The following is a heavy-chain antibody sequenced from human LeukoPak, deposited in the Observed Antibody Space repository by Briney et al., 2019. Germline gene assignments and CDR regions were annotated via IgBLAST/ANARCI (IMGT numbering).Heavy chain of an antibody. V-gene: IGHV3-7*01. J-gene: IGHJ4*02. CDR1: GFTFSSYW. D-gene: IGHD3-3*01. CDR2: IKQGGSEE. Sequence: GGSLRLSCAASGFTFSSYWMSWVSQAPGKGLEWVANIKQGGSEEYYVDSVKGRFTISRDNAKNSLYLQMNSLRAEDTAVYHCARDLVPRGYDFWSGYCDYWGQGTLVTVSS. CDR3: ARDLVPRGYDFWSGYCDY.